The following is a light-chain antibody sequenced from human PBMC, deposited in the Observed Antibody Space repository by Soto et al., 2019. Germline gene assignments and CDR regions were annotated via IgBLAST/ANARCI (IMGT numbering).Light chain of an antibody. CDR1: QSISNS. CDR2: KAS. V-gene: IGKV1-5*03. CDR3: QHYNDYSPYT. Sequence: DIQMTQSPSTLPASVGDRVTITCRASQSISNSLAWYQQKPGKAPKLLIYKASSLESGVPSRFSGRGSGTEFTLTISSLQPDDFATYYCQHYNDYSPYTFGQGTKVDIK. J-gene: IGKJ2*01.